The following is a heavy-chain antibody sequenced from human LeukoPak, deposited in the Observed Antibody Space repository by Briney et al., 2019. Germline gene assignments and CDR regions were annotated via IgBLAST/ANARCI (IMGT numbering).Heavy chain of an antibody. V-gene: IGHV3-30*03. J-gene: IGHJ4*02. CDR1: GFTSSGYA. D-gene: IGHD5/OR15-5a*01. CDR3: ARDLRRFAAYYFDY. Sequence: GGSLRLSRAASGFTSSGYAIHWVRQAPGKGLEWVAVISSDGRDKHHADSVKGRFTISRDNSKNTLYLQTNSLRAEDTAVYYCARDLRRFAAYYFDYWGQGTLVTVSS. CDR2: ISSDGRDK.